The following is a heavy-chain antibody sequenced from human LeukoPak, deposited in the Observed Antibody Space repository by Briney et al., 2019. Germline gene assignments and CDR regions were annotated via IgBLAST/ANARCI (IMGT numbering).Heavy chain of an antibody. CDR1: GGSISSGGYS. CDR3: ARHRGYSSSWTP. Sequence: PSETLSLTCAVSGGSISSGGYSWSWIRQPPGKGLEWIGYIYHSGSTYYNPSLKSRVTISVDRSMNQFSLKLSSVTAADTAVYYCARHRGYSSSWTPWGQGTLVTVSS. J-gene: IGHJ1*01. D-gene: IGHD6-13*01. V-gene: IGHV4-30-2*02. CDR2: IYHSGST.